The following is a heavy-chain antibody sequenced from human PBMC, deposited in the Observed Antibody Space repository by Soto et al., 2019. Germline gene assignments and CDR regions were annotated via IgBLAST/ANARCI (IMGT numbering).Heavy chain of an antibody. V-gene: IGHV4-59*01. Sequence: QVQLQESGPGLVKPSETLSLTCTVSGGSISYYYWSWIWQHPGKGMEWIGYIYYSGSTNYNPSLKSRVTISVDTSKNQFSLKLNSVTAADTAVYYCAREGIVGAKTHYFDFWGQGTLVTVSS. J-gene: IGHJ4*02. D-gene: IGHD1-26*01. CDR3: AREGIVGAKTHYFDF. CDR2: IYYSGST. CDR1: GGSISYYY.